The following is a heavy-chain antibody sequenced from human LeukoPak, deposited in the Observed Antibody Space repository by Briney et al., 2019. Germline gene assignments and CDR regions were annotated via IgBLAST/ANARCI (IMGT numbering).Heavy chain of an antibody. J-gene: IGHJ3*02. CDR3: ARDYDSSGYYGDAFGI. V-gene: IGHV4-30-4*01. CDR2: IYYSGST. CDR1: GGSISSGDYY. D-gene: IGHD3-22*01. Sequence: SQTLSLTCTVSGGSISSGDYYWIWIRQPPGKGLEWIGYIYYSGSTYYNPSLKSRVTISVDTSKNQFSLKLSSVTAADTAVYYCARDYDSSGYYGDAFGIWGQGTMVTVSS.